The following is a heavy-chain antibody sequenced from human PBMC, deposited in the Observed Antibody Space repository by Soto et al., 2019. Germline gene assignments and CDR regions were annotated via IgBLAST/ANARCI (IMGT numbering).Heavy chain of an antibody. CDR3: ARLRRSGSFAFDI. CDR2: ISSSSSTI. CDR1: GFTFSSYE. V-gene: IGHV3-48*03. J-gene: IGHJ3*02. Sequence: GGSLRLSCAASGFTFSSYEMNWVRQAPGKGLEWVSYISSSSSTIYYADSVKGRFTISRDNAKNSLYLQMNSLRAEDTAVYYCARLRRSGSFAFDIWGQGTMVTISS. D-gene: IGHD3-10*01.